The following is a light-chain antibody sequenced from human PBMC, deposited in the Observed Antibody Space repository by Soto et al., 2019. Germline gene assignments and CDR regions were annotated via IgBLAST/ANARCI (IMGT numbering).Light chain of an antibody. CDR3: QSYDNSLTYV. CDR1: SSNIGAPYD. CDR2: GNS. Sequence: QSVLTQPPSVSGAPGQRVTISCTGSSSNIGAPYDVHWYQQLPGTAPKLLIYGNSNRPSGVPDRFSGSKSGTSASLAITGLQAEDEADYYCQSYDNSLTYVFGTGTQLTVL. V-gene: IGLV1-40*01. J-gene: IGLJ1*01.